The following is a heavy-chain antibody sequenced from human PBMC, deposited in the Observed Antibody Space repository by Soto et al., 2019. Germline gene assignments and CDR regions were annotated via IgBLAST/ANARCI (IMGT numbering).Heavy chain of an antibody. V-gene: IGHV1-69*01. J-gene: IGHJ5*02. CDR3: ARTTIGGWYECNWFDP. Sequence: QVQLVQSGAEVKKPGSSVKVSCKASGGTFSSYAISWVRQAPGQGLEWMGGIIPIFGTANYAQKFQGRVTITADESTSTADMALSSLRSEDTAVYCWARTTIGGWYECNWFDPWGQGTLVTVSS. D-gene: IGHD6-19*01. CDR1: GGTFSSYA. CDR2: IIPIFGTA.